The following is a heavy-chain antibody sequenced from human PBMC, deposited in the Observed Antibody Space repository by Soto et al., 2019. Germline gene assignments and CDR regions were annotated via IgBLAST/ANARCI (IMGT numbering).Heavy chain of an antibody. J-gene: IGHJ5*02. CDR1: GGSISSYY. D-gene: IGHD2-21*02. CDR2: IFYSGRSGST. V-gene: IGHV4-59*01. Sequence: SETLSLTCSVSGGSISSYYWSWIRQPPGKGLEWIGYIFYSGRSGSTNHNPSLKSRVTISVDTSKNQFSLKLSSVTAADTAVYYCARTALGWFDPWGQGTLVTVSS. CDR3: ARTALGWFDP.